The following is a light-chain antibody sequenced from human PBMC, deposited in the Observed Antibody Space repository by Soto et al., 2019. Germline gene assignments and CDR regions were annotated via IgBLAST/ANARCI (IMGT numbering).Light chain of an antibody. V-gene: IGLV3-1*01. Sequence: SYELTQSPSVSVSPGQTATITCSGDKLGDKYASWYQQKPGQSPVLVIYQGNKRPSGIPERFSGSNSGNTATLTISGTQAMDEADYYCQAWDSNTWVFGGGTKLTVL. CDR2: QGN. CDR3: QAWDSNTWV. J-gene: IGLJ2*01. CDR1: KLGDKY.